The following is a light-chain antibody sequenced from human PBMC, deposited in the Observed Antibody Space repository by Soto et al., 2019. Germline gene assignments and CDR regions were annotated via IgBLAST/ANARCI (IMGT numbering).Light chain of an antibody. CDR2: KAS. CDR3: QHYNSYSEG. J-gene: IGKJ1*01. CDR1: QTISSW. Sequence: DIQMTQSPSTLSGSVGDRVTITCRASQTISSWLAWYQQKPGKAPKLLIYKASTLKSGVPSRFSGSGSGTEFTLTIRSLQPDDFATYSCQHYNSYSEGFGQGTKVDIK. V-gene: IGKV1-5*03.